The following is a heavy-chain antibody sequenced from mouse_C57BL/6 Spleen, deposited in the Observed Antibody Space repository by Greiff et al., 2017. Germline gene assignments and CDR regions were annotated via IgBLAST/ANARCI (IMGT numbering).Heavy chain of an antibody. CDR2: IYPGDGDT. CDR1: GYAFSSYW. V-gene: IGHV1-80*01. D-gene: IGHD1-1*01. J-gene: IGHJ3*01. CDR3: ARDYGSSPWFAY. Sequence: QVQLQQSGAELVKPGASVKISCKASGYAFSSYWMNWVKPRPGKGLEWIGQIYPGDGDTNYNGKFKGKATLTADKSSSTAYMQLSSLTSEDSAVYFCARDYGSSPWFAYWGQGTLVTVSA.